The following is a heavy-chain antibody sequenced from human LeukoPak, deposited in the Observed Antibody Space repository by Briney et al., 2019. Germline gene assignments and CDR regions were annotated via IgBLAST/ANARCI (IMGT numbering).Heavy chain of an antibody. CDR1: GFTLNSYW. Sequence: PGGSLRLSCAASGFTLNSYWMHWVRQAPGKGLVWVPRINSDGSSTSYADSVKGRFTISRDNAKNTLYLQMNSLRAEDTAVYYCAREGQQPRGVRWFDPWGQGTLVTVSS. CDR2: INSDGSST. J-gene: IGHJ5*02. CDR3: AREGQQPRGVRWFDP. V-gene: IGHV3-74*01. D-gene: IGHD3-10*01.